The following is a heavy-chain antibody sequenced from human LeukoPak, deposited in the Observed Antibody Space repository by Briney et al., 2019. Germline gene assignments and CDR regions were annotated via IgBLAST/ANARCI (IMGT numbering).Heavy chain of an antibody. D-gene: IGHD5-12*01. V-gene: IGHV3-11*04. CDR3: ARENAGYKDAFDI. CDR2: IRSSGSSI. J-gene: IGHJ3*02. CDR1: GFTFSDYY. Sequence: PGGSLRLSCAASGFTFSDYYMSWIRQVPGKGLEWISYIRSSGSSINYADFVKGRFTVSRDNAKNSLYLQMSSLRAEDTAVYYCARENAGYKDAFDIWGQGTMVTVSS.